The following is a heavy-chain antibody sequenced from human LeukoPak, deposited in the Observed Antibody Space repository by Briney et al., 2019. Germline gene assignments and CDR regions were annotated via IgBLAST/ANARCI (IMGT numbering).Heavy chain of an antibody. CDR2: LNTGGTVT. Sequence: GGSLRLSCAASGFTFSKYWMLWVRQAPGKGLESVSRLNTGGTVTTYADSVKGRFTVSRDNADNTMFLQMNSVRDEDTAVYYCATKQWLAPPPDSWGQGTPVTVSS. CDR3: ATKQWLAPPPDS. J-gene: IGHJ4*02. V-gene: IGHV3-74*01. CDR1: GFTFSKYW. D-gene: IGHD6-19*01.